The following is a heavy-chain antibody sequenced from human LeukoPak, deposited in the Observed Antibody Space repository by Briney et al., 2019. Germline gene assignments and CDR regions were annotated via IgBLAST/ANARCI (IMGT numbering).Heavy chain of an antibody. CDR3: ATAPILRGEGGEHYKYGMDV. V-gene: IGHV4-4*02. CDR1: VGSISSGNW. CDR2: IYHNGTP. D-gene: IGHD2-2*02. Sequence: SGTLSLTCAVSVGSISSGNWWSWVRQSPGKGLEWVGEIYHNGTPNYNPSLKSRVTISADTFKNHFSLKMTSVTAADTAVYYCATAPILRGEGGEHYKYGMDVWGQGTTVIVSS. J-gene: IGHJ6*02.